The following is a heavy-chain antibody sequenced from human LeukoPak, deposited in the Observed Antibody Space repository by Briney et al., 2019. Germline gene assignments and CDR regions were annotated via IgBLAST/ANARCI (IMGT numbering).Heavy chain of an antibody. CDR3: ARGGYCNSVTCHPTPVY. CDR1: GFTFNNYA. J-gene: IGHJ4*02. CDR2: ISGSGGDT. D-gene: IGHD2/OR15-2a*01. V-gene: IGHV3-23*01. Sequence: GGSLRLSCVASGFTFNNYAMNWVRQAPEKGLEWLSTISGSGGDTYYADSVKGRFTISRDNSKNTLYLQMSSLGVGDTALYYCARGGYCNSVTCHPTPVYWGQGTLVTVSS.